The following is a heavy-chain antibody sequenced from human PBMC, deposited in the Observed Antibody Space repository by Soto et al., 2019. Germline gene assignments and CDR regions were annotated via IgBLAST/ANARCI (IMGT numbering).Heavy chain of an antibody. V-gene: IGHV3-23*01. CDR3: TRQTETGYSSGWYVPGDAFDI. CDR1: GFTFSSYA. D-gene: IGHD6-19*01. J-gene: IGHJ3*02. Sequence: PGGSLRLSCAASGFTFSSYAMSWVRQAPGKGLEWVSAISGSGGSTYYADSVKGRFTISRDNSKNTLYLQMNSLRAEDTAVYYCTRQTETGYSSGWYVPGDAFDIWGQGTMVTVSS. CDR2: ISGSGGST.